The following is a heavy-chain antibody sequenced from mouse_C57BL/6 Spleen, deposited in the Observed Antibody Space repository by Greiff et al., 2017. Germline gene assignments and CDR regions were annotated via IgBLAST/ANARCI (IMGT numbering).Heavy chain of an antibody. V-gene: IGHV5-9-1*02. CDR1: GFTFSSYA. J-gene: IGHJ3*01. Sequence: KLVESGEGLVKPGGSLKLSCAASGFTFSSYAMSWVRQTPEKRLEWVAYISSGGDYIYYADTVKGRFTISRDNARNTLYLQMSSLKSEDTAMYYCTRVYYDYDEAWFAYWGQGTLVTVSA. D-gene: IGHD2-4*01. CDR3: TRVYYDYDEAWFAY. CDR2: ISSGGDYI.